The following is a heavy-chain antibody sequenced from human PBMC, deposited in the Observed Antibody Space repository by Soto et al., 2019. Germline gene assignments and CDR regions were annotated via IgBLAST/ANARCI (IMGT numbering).Heavy chain of an antibody. CDR2: INRGGLT. D-gene: IGHD6-13*01. J-gene: IGHJ4*02. V-gene: IGHV3-53*01. CDR3: ASQGYSRSADY. CDR1: EFSVSINH. Sequence: PGGSLRLSCAASEFSVSINHMSWVRHAPGKGLEWVSVINRGGLTYYTDSVKGRFTISRDNSKNTLYLQMNSLRAEDTAVYYCASQGYSRSADYWGQGTLVTVSS.